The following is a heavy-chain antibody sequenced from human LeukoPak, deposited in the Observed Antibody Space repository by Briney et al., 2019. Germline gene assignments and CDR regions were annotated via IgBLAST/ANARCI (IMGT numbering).Heavy chain of an antibody. CDR3: ARDTPEYYDSSGYYGAFDI. CDR2: ISTDARTI. D-gene: IGHD3-22*01. Sequence: GGSLRLSCAASGFAFSSNWMHWVRQAPGKGLVWVSHISTDARTITYADFVKGRFTISRDNAKNTLYLQMNSLRAEDTAVYYCARDTPEYYDSSGYYGAFDIWGQGTMVTVSS. V-gene: IGHV3-74*01. CDR1: GFAFSSNW. J-gene: IGHJ3*02.